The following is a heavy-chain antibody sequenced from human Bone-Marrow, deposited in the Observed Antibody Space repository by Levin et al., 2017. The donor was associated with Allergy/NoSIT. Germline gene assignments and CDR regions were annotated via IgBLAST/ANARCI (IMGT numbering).Heavy chain of an antibody. CDR3: ARSESITGTEDLKVMDV. CDR2: ISSASSYI. J-gene: IGHJ6*02. V-gene: IGHV3-21*01. Sequence: ASVKVSCAASGFIFSTYSLHWVRQPPGKGLEWVSSISSASSYIYYADSVKGRFTISRDNAKNSLYLQMNSLRAEDTAVYYCARSESITGTEDLKVMDVWGQGTTVTVSS. CDR1: GFIFSTYS. D-gene: IGHD1/OR15-1a*01.